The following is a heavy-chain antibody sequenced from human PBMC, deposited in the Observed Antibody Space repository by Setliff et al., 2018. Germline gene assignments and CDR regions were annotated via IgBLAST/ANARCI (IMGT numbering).Heavy chain of an antibody. Sequence: ASVKVSCKASGYTFTGYYMHWVRQAPGQGLEWMGRINLNTGTTDYAQKFQGRVTIITDESTSTAFMQLTSLRTEDTAVYYCAREGVDTRSSTDYRYYMDVWGKGTTVTVSS. CDR2: INLNTGTT. CDR1: GYTFTGYY. CDR3: AREGVDTRSSTDYRYYMDV. J-gene: IGHJ6*03. D-gene: IGHD5-18*01. V-gene: IGHV1-46*01.